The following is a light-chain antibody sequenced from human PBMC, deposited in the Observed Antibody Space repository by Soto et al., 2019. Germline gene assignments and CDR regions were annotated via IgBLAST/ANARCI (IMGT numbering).Light chain of an antibody. Sequence: EIVMTQSQATLSVSPGERATLSCRASQSVSSNLAWHQQKPGQAPRLLIYGASTRATGIPARFSGSGSGTEFTLTLSSLQSEDFAVYYCQQYNSWPGTFGQGTKVEIK. CDR2: GAS. J-gene: IGKJ1*01. CDR1: QSVSSN. CDR3: QQYNSWPGT. V-gene: IGKV3-15*01.